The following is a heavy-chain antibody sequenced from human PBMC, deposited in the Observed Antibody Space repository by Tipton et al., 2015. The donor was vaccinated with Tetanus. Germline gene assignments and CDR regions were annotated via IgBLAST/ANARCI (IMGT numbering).Heavy chain of an antibody. Sequence: TLSLTCTVSGVSVRSGVYDWQWIRQPPGQGLEWIGHVHDSGRTNKSPSLKSRATLSIDRSKNQFSLRLTSVTAADTAVYYCARANNEYPKKGPFDYWGQGARVIVSS. CDR3: ARANNEYPKKGPFDY. V-gene: IGHV4-61*08. J-gene: IGHJ4*02. D-gene: IGHD1/OR15-1a*01. CDR1: GVSVRSGVYD. CDR2: VHDSGRT.